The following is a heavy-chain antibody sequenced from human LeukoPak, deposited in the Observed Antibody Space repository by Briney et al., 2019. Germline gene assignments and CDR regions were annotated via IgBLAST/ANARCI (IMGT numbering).Heavy chain of an antibody. CDR1: GFSFDGYA. Sequence: GGSLRLSCAASGFSFDGYAMHWVRQAPGKGLEWVSGISWNGGSIGYADSVKGRFTISRDNAKNSLYLQMNSLRADDTALYYCAKDRGSSRYGRLDYWGQGTLVTVSS. V-gene: IGHV3-9*01. CDR2: ISWNGGSI. CDR3: AKDRGSSRYGRLDY. J-gene: IGHJ4*02. D-gene: IGHD6-13*01.